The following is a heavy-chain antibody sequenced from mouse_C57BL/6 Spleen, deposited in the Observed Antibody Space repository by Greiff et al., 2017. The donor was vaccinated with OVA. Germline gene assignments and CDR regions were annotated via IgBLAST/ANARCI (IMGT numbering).Heavy chain of an antibody. CDR3: VGQTSAYSMDY. Sequence: EVQVVESGGGLVQPKGSLKLSCAASGFSFNTYAMNWVRQAPGKGLEWVARIRSKSNNYATYYADSVKDRFTTSRDDSESMLYLQMNNLKTEDTAMYYCVGQTSAYSMDYWGQGTSVTVSA. CDR1: GFSFNTYA. D-gene: IGHD2-10*02. V-gene: IGHV10-1*01. CDR2: IRSKSNNYAT. J-gene: IGHJ4*01.